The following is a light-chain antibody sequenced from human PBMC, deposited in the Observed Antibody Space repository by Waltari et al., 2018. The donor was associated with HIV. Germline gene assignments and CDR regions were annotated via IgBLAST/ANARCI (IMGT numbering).Light chain of an antibody. Sequence: DIVLTQSSDSLAVFLGERATINCKSSQNLLYSSNNKNYLAWYRQKPGQPPKLLIYWASTRESGVPDRFSGRGSGTDFTLTISSLQAEDVAVYYCHQYFSFPRTFGQGTKVEIK. CDR2: WAS. CDR1: QNLLYSSNNKNY. V-gene: IGKV4-1*01. CDR3: HQYFSFPRT. J-gene: IGKJ1*01.